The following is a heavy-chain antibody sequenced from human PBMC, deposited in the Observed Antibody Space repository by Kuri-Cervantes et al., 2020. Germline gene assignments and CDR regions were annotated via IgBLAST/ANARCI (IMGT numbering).Heavy chain of an antibody. D-gene: IGHD6-13*01. CDR3: ARGRDYSSSWYDY. Sequence: SETLSLTCAVFGYSISSGYYWSWIRQPPGKGLKWLGYVYYSGSTNYNPSLKSRVTISVDKSKKKFSLRLSSVTAADTAVYYCARGRDYSSSWYDYWGQGTLVTVSS. J-gene: IGHJ4*02. CDR1: GYSISSGYY. CDR2: VYYSGST. V-gene: IGHV4-38-2*01.